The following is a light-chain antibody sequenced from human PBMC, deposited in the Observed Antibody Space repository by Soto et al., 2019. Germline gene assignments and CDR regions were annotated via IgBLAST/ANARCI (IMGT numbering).Light chain of an antibody. J-gene: IGKJ4*01. CDR2: AAS. CDR1: QDITTW. CDR3: QQSYSTPLT. V-gene: IGKV1-12*01. Sequence: DIQMAQSPSSVSAFVGDRVAVTCRASQDITTWLAWYQKKPGEAPRLLIYAASSLYSGVPTRFSGSGTGTDFTLTISSLQPEDFATYYCQQSYSTPLTFGGGTKVEIK.